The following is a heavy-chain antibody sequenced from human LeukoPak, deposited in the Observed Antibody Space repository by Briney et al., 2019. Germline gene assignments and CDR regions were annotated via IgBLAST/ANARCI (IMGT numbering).Heavy chain of an antibody. J-gene: IGHJ6*03. Sequence: SETLSLTCSVSGGSIRSGGYYWTWIRHLPGKGLEWVGFIYDSGNTNYNLPLKGRVTMSVDTSKNQFSLKLSSVTAADTAVYYCARGQANILTGFLSRRGYYHYYYMDVWGKGTTVIVSS. CDR1: GGSIRSGGYY. D-gene: IGHD3-9*01. CDR2: IYDSGNT. CDR3: ARGQANILTGFLSRRGYYHYYYMDV. V-gene: IGHV4-31*03.